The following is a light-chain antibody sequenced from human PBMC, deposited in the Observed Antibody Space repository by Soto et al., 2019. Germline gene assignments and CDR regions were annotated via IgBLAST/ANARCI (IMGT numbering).Light chain of an antibody. V-gene: IGLV2-14*01. CDR3: SSYASSSTPYV. Sequence: QSALTQPSSVSGSPGQSITISCTGGYNYVSWYQQHPCKAPKLMIYEVSNRPSGVSNRFSGYKSGNTASLTISGLQADDEADYYCSSYASSSTPYVFGTGTKLTVL. CDR1: GYNY. J-gene: IGLJ1*01. CDR2: EVS.